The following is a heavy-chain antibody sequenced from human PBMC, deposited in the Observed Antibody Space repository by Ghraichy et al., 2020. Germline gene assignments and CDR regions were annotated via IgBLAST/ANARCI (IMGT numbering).Heavy chain of an antibody. CDR2: IKQDGSEK. CDR3: ARASLWLFDYYYGMDV. J-gene: IGHJ6*02. CDR1: GFTFSSYW. D-gene: IGHD5-18*01. V-gene: IGHV3-7*01. Sequence: GGSLRLSCAASGFTFSSYWMSWVRQAPGKGLEWVANIKQDGSEKYYVDSVKGRFTISRDNAKNSLYLQMNSLRAEDTAVYYCARASLWLFDYYYGMDVWGQGTTVTVSS.